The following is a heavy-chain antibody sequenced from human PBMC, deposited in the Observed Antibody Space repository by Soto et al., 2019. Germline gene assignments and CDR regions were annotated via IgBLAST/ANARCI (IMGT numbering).Heavy chain of an antibody. J-gene: IGHJ4*02. CDR1: GYTFNKYS. CDR2: ISASNGNT. D-gene: IGHD4-17*01. V-gene: IGHV1-18*04. Sequence: QGQLVQSGAEVKKPGASVKVSCKASGYTFNKYSISWVRQAPGQGLEWMGWISASNGNTDVAQKFQGRVTMAIDTSTSTAYMELRSLRSDDPAVFYCTRGNGDFAGDFDYWGQGTLVNVSS. CDR3: TRGNGDFAGDFDY.